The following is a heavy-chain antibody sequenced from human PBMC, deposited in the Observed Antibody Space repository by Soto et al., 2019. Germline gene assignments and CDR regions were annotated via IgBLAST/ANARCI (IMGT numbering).Heavy chain of an antibody. Sequence: GGSLRLSCAASGFTFSSYAMSWVRQAPGKGLEWVSAFSGSGGSTYYADSVKGRFTISRDNSKNTLYLQMNSLRAEDTAVYYCAKTSDRFDWLLYGFDYWGQGTLVTVSS. CDR2: FSGSGGST. CDR1: GFTFSSYA. CDR3: AKTSDRFDWLLYGFDY. J-gene: IGHJ4*02. V-gene: IGHV3-23*01. D-gene: IGHD3-9*01.